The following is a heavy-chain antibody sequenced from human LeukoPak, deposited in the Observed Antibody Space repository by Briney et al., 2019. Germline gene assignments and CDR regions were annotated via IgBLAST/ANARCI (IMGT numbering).Heavy chain of an antibody. J-gene: IGHJ5*02. CDR2: IVVGSGNT. CDR1: GFTFTSSA. Sequence: SVKVSCKASGFTFTSSAVQWVRQARGQRLEWIGWIVVGSGNTNYAQKFQERVTITRDMSTSTAYMELSSLRSEDTAVYYCAADWRSNGDNWFDPWGQGTLVTVSS. V-gene: IGHV1-58*01. CDR3: AADWRSNGDNWFDP. D-gene: IGHD4-11*01.